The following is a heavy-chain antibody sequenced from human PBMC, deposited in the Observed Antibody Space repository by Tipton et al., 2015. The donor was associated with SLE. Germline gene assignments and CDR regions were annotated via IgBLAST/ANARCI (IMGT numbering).Heavy chain of an antibody. V-gene: IGHV1-18*01. CDR2: ISAYNGNT. D-gene: IGHD2-15*01. CDR1: GYTFTSYG. Sequence: QSGPEVKKPGASVNVSCKASGYTFTSYGISWVRQAPGQGLEWMGWISAYNGNTNYAQKLQGRVTMTTDTSTNTAYMELRNLRSDDTAMYYCARDRGASSGGWFIGAIGYWGQGTLVTVSS. CDR3: ARDRGASSGGWFIGAIGY. J-gene: IGHJ4*02.